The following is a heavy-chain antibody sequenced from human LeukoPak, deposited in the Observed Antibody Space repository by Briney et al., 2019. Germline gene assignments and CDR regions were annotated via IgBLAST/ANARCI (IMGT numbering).Heavy chain of an antibody. CDR2: TYYRSKLYN. J-gene: IGHJ4*02. V-gene: IGHV6-1*01. Sequence: SQTLSLTCAIYEDTVSSNSATWNWIRQSPSRGLEWLGRTYYRSKLYNDYAVSVKSRITINPDTSKNQFCLQLNSVTPEDTAVYYCARGDTRYFDYWGQGTLVTVSS. CDR3: ARGDTRYFDY. CDR1: EDTVSSNSAT.